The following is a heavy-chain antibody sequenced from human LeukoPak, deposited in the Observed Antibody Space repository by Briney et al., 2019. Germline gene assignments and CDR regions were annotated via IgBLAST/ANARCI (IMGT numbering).Heavy chain of an antibody. D-gene: IGHD3-10*01. CDR3: ARDPTLYYGSGSYGY. V-gene: IGHV3-21*01. J-gene: IGHJ4*02. Sequence: PGGSLRLSCAASGFTFSNYNMHWLRQAPWKGLEWVSSISSSSSYIYYADSVKGRFTISRDNAKNSLYLQMNSLRAEDTAVYYCARDPTLYYGSGSYGYWGQGTLVTVSS. CDR2: ISSSSSYI. CDR1: GFTFSNYN.